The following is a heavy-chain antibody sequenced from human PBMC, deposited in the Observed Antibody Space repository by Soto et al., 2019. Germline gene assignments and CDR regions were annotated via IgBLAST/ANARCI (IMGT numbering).Heavy chain of an antibody. CDR1: GFTCSSYA. CDR2: ISGRGGST. J-gene: IGHJ5*02. D-gene: IGHD1-1*01. CDR3: EKGYPFDP. Sequence: EVQLLESGGGLVQPGVSLRRSGAASGFTCSSYAMSWVRQAPGKGLEWVSAISGRGGSTYYADSVKGRFTISIYNSKNALYLHMNSLRAEDTAVYYGEKGYPFDPWGQGTLVTFSS. V-gene: IGHV3-23*01.